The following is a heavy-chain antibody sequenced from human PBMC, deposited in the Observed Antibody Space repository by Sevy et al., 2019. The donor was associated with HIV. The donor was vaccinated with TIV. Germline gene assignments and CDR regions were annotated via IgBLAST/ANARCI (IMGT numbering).Heavy chain of an antibody. V-gene: IGHV3-33*01. Sequence: GGSLRLSCATSGFIFSNYAMHWIRQAPGKGLEWVAVIWYDGTDKYYADSVQGRFTISRDNSKNTLYLQMNSLRVEDSAVYYCSGDWGGDGQSFDYWGQGTLVTVSS. D-gene: IGHD3-16*01. CDR1: GFIFSNYA. CDR3: SGDWGGDGQSFDY. CDR2: IWYDGTDK. J-gene: IGHJ4*02.